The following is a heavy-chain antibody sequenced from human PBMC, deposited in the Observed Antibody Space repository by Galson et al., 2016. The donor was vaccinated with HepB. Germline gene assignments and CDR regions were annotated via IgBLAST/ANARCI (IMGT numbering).Heavy chain of an antibody. J-gene: IGHJ4*02. CDR3: AKVGFSDLDY. CDR1: GFTVSSNY. CDR2: IYSGGST. V-gene: IGHV3-53*01. D-gene: IGHD1-26*01. Sequence: SLRLSCAASGFTVSSNYMSWVRQAPGKGLEWVSVIYSGGSTYYADSVKGRFTISRDNSKNTVSLLMSSLRADDTAIYYCAKVGFSDLDYWGQGTLVTVSS.